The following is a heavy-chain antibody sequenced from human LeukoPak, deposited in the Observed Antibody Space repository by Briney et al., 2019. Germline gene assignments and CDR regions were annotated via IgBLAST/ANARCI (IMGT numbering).Heavy chain of an antibody. CDR1: GDSVSSNSAA. D-gene: IGHD6-13*01. Sequence: SQTLSLTCAISGDSVSSNSAAWNWIRQSPSRGLEWLGRTYYRSKWYNDYAVSVKSRITINPDTSKNQFSLQLNSVTPEDTAVYYCARAARVAYSSSSTNWFDPWGQGTLVTVS. CDR3: ARAARVAYSSSSTNWFDP. CDR2: TYYRSKWYN. V-gene: IGHV6-1*01. J-gene: IGHJ5*02.